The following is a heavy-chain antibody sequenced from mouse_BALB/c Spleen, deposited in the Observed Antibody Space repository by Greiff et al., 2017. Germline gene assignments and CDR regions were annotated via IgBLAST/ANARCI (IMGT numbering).Heavy chain of an antibody. Sequence: EVMLVESGGGLVQPGGSLKLSCAASGFTFSSYTMSWVRQTPEKRLEWVAYISNGGGSTYYPDTVKGRFTISRDNAKNTLYLQMSSLKSEDTAMYYCARRGRGFAYWGQGTLVTVSA. V-gene: IGHV5-12-2*01. CDR3: ARRGRGFAY. J-gene: IGHJ3*01. CDR1: GFTFSSYT. CDR2: ISNGGGST.